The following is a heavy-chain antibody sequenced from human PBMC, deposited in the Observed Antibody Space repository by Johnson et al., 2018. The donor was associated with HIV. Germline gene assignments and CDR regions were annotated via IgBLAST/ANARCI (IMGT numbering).Heavy chain of an antibody. CDR1: GFTFSSYA. J-gene: IGHJ3*01. V-gene: IGHV3-9*01. D-gene: IGHD5-12*01. CDR2: ISWNSGSI. CDR3: ASGDDDEF. Sequence: VQLVESGGGVVQPGRSLRLSCAVSGFTFSSYAMHWVRQAPGKGLEWVSGISWNSGSIGYADSVKGRFTISRDNSKNTLYLQMNSLRAEDTAVYYCASGDDDEFWGQGTMVTVSS.